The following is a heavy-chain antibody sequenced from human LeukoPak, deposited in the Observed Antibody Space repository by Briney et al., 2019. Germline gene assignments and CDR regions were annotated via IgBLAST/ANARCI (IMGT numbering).Heavy chain of an antibody. CDR1: GGSIGSYY. CDR3: ARVRGDFETD. Sequence: SETLSLTCSVSGGSIGSYYWTWIRQPPGKGLEWIGYRYYSGSTTYNPSLKSRVTISVDTSKSQFSLKLISVTAADTAIYYCARVRGDFETDWGQGTLVTVSS. V-gene: IGHV4-59*01. D-gene: IGHD3-16*01. J-gene: IGHJ1*01. CDR2: RYYSGST.